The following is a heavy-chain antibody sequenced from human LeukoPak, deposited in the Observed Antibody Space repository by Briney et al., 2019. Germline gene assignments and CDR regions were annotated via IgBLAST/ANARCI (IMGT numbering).Heavy chain of an antibody. V-gene: IGHV4-34*01. CDR2: INHSRST. CDR1: GGSFSGYY. D-gene: IGHD3-16*02. J-gene: IGHJ4*02. CDR3: ARDPTGITFGGVIVRRYYFDY. Sequence: PSETLSLTCAVYGGSFSGYYWSWIRQPPGKGLEWIGEINHSRSTNYNPSLKSRVTISVDTSKNQFSLKLSSVTAADTAVYYCARDPTGITFGGVIVRRYYFDYWGQGTLVTVSS.